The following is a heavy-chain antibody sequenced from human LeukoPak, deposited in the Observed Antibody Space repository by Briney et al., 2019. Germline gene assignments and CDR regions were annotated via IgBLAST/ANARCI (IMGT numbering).Heavy chain of an antibody. CDR3: ARGSGWLDP. CDR2: IYSSGST. D-gene: IGHD3-3*01. Sequence: PSETLSLTCSVSGGSMNNYYWVWIRQPPGKGLQWIGFIYSSGSTNYNPSLKSRLTISMDTSKKQFSLKLSSVTAADTAVYYCARGSGWLDPWGQGTLVTVSS. J-gene: IGHJ5*02. V-gene: IGHV4-59*01. CDR1: GGSMNNYY.